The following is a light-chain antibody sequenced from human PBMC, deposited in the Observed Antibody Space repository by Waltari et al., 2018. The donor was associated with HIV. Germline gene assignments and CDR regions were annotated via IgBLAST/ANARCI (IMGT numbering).Light chain of an antibody. CDR3: QQRSSWPSIT. Sequence: EIVLTQSPATLSLSPGERATLSCRASQSVGNYLAWYQQRPGQAPRLLIFDASNRATAIPARFSGSWSETDFTLTISSLEPEDFAVYYCQQRSSWPSITFGQGTRLDI. V-gene: IGKV3-11*01. CDR2: DAS. CDR1: QSVGNY. J-gene: IGKJ5*01.